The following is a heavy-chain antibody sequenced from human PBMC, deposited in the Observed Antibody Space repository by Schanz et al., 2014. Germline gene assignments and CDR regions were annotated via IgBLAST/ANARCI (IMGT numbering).Heavy chain of an antibody. Sequence: LMESGGGVVRPGRSVRLSCVASGFTFRSYGMHWVRQAPGKGLEWVANIRQDGGYKNHVDSVEGRFTISRDNAQKSLYLQMDTLRVEDTAVYYCARNRGFQSFDYWGRGTLVTVSS. V-gene: IGHV3-7*01. CDR3: ARNRGFQSFDY. CDR2: IRQDGGYK. J-gene: IGHJ4*02. CDR1: GFTFRSYG.